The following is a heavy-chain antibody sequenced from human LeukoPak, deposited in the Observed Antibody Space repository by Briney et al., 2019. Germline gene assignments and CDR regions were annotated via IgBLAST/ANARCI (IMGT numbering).Heavy chain of an antibody. CDR1: GFTFNSYW. CDR2: IKQDGSVR. V-gene: IGHV3-7*01. Sequence: PGGSLRLSCAASGFTFNSYWMSWVRQAPGKGLEWVANIKQDGSVRYYVDSVKGRFTISRDNAENALYLQMNSLRAEDTAVYYCARSIAAAGSYWGQGTLVTVSS. D-gene: IGHD6-13*01. CDR3: ARSIAAAGSY. J-gene: IGHJ4*02.